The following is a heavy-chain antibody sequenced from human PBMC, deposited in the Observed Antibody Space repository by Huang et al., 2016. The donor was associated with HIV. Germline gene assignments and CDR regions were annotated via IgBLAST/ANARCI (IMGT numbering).Heavy chain of an antibody. Sequence: QVHLVESGGGVVQPGGSLRLSCAASGFKLSGFGMHWVRQAPGKGLGWVAVISYDGSSQFYTDSVKGRFTISRDNSDNTLSLQMKGLRPDDTAVYYCAKESRWFSDFDHWGQGVLVSVSS. CDR1: GFKLSGFG. CDR2: ISYDGSSQ. D-gene: IGHD2-15*01. V-gene: IGHV3-30*18. CDR3: AKESRWFSDFDH. J-gene: IGHJ4*02.